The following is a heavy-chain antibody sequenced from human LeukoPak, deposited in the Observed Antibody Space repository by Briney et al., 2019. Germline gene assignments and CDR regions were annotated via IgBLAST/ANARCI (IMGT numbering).Heavy chain of an antibody. CDR3: ARARWYSCDY. CDR1: GFSFDDYA. V-gene: IGHV3-43D*03. CDR2: ITWDGGNT. J-gene: IGHJ4*02. D-gene: IGHD5-24*01. Sequence: GGSLRLSCAASGFSFDDYAMHWVRQAPGKGLEWVSLITWDGGNTYYADSVKGRFTISRDNSKNSLYLQMNSLRAEDTAVYYCARARWYSCDYWGQGTLVTVSS.